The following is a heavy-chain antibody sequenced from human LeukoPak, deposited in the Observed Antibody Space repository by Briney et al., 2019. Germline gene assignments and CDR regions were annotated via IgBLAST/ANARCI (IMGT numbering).Heavy chain of an antibody. Sequence: GGSLRLSCAASGFTFSSYWMSWVRQAPGKGLEWVANIKQDGSEKYYVDSVKGRFTVSRDNAKNSLYLQMNSLRAEDTAVYYCARVLPYYYDNGFDYWGQGTLVTVSS. CDR2: IKQDGSEK. CDR3: ARVLPYYYDNGFDY. D-gene: IGHD3-22*01. CDR1: GFTFSSYW. V-gene: IGHV3-7*01. J-gene: IGHJ4*02.